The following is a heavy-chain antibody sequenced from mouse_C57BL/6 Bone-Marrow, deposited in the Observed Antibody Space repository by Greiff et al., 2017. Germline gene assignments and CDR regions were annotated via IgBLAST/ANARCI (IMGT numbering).Heavy chain of an antibody. J-gene: IGHJ1*03. V-gene: IGHV1-69*01. D-gene: IGHD1-1*01. Sequence: VQLQQPGAELVMPGASVKLSCKASGYTFTSYWMHWVKQRPGQGLEWIGEIDPSDSYTNYNQKFKGKSTLTVDKSSSTAYMQLSSLTSEDSAVYYCARSTVVGRYFDVWGTGTTVTVSS. CDR1: GYTFTSYW. CDR3: ARSTVVGRYFDV. CDR2: IDPSDSYT.